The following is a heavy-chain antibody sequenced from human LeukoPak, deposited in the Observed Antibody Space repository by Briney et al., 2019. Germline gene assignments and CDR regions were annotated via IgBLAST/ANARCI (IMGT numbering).Heavy chain of an antibody. CDR1: GESFRGYY. D-gene: IGHD4-11*01. J-gene: IGHJ4*02. CDR2: INHSGST. CDR3: ARRVGQKTTVDY. V-gene: IGHV4-34*01. Sequence: SGTLSLTCAVYGESFRGYYWNWIRQSPGKGLEWIGEINHSGSTNFNPSLKNRVIISVDTSKNQFSLKVTSVTAADTAVYYCARRVGQKTTVDYWGQGTLVTVSS.